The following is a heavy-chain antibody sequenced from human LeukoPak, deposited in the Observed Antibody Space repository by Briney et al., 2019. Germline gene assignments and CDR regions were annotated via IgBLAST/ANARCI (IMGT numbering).Heavy chain of an antibody. V-gene: IGHV3-30*02. J-gene: IGHJ4*02. CDR1: GFTFSSYG. CDR3: AKAGESGYGYTYFDY. Sequence: AGSLRLSCAASGFTFSSYGMHWVRQAPGKGLEWVAFIRYDGSNKYYADSVKGRFTIPRDNSKNTLYLQMNSLRAEDTPVYYCAKAGESGYGYTYFDYWGQGTLVTVSS. D-gene: IGHD3-22*01. CDR2: IRYDGSNK.